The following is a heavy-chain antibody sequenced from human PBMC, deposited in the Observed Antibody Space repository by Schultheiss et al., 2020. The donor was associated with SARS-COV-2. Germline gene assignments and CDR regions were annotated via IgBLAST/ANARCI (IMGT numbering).Heavy chain of an antibody. CDR3: ARVAGYSSSWYLAYYYYYGMDV. CDR2: IYYSGST. D-gene: IGHD6-13*01. CDR1: GGSISSGGYY. Sequence: SETLSLTCTVSGGSISSGGYYWSWIRQHPGKGLEWIGYIYYSGSTYYNPSLKSRVTISVYTSKNQFSLKLSSVTAADTAVYYCARVAGYSSSWYLAYYYYYGMDVWGQGTTVTVSS. V-gene: IGHV4-31*03. J-gene: IGHJ6*02.